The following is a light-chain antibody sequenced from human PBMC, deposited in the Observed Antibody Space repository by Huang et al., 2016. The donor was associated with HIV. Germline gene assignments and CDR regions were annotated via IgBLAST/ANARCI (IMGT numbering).Light chain of an antibody. J-gene: IGKJ2*01. CDR1: QSVSSSY. Sequence: ENVLTQFPGTLSLSPGERATLSCRASQSVSSSYLAWYQQKPGQAPRLLIYDASNRATGIPDRFSGSGSGTDFTLTISRLEPEDFAVYYCQQYGSSRGTFGQGTKVEIK. V-gene: IGKV3-20*01. CDR3: QQYGSSRGT. CDR2: DAS.